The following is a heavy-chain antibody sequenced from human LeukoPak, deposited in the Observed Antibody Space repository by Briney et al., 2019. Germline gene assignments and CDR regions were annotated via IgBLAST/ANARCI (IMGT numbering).Heavy chain of an antibody. D-gene: IGHD6-13*01. Sequence: ASVKVSCKASGYTFTNYYIHWVRQAPGQGLEWMGIINPSGGSTSYVQKFQGRVTMTRDMSTSTVYMELSSLRSEDTAVYYCAGSFGASQQYTSSWYYYYMDVWGKGTTVTVSS. V-gene: IGHV1-46*01. J-gene: IGHJ6*03. CDR1: GYTFTNYY. CDR2: INPSGGST. CDR3: AGSFGASQQYTSSWYYYYMDV.